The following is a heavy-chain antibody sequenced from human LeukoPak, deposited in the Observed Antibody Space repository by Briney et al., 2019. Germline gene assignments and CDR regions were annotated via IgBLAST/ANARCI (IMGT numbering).Heavy chain of an antibody. Sequence: SETLSLTCSVSGGSFSSYYWSWIRQPPGKGLEWIGYIYYSGSTKYNSSLKSRVTISVDTSKNQFSLKLSSVTAADTAVYYCARGWRYYGSADVWGQGTTVNVSS. CDR1: GGSFSSYY. CDR3: ARGWRYYGSADV. J-gene: IGHJ6*02. V-gene: IGHV4-59*01. CDR2: IYYSGST. D-gene: IGHD3-10*01.